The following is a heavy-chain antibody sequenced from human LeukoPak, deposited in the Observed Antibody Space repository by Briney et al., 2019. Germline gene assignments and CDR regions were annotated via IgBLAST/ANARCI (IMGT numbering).Heavy chain of an antibody. CDR1: GGSVSSGSYY. CDR2: IYYSGST. D-gene: IGHD2-21*02. Sequence: SETLSLTCTVSGGSVSSGSYYWSWIRQPPGKGLEWIGYIYYSGSTNYNPSLKSRVTISVDTSKNQFSLKLSSATAADTAVYYCARANIVVVTAIPQPYFDYWGQGTLVTVSS. CDR3: ARANIVVVTAIPQPYFDY. J-gene: IGHJ4*02. V-gene: IGHV4-61*01.